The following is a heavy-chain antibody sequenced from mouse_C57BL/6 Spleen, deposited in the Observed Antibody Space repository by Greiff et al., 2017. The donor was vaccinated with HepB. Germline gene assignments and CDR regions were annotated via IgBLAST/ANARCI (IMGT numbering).Heavy chain of an antibody. V-gene: IGHV1-15*01. CDR3: AKDRAD. Sequence: QVQLQQPGAELVRPGASVTLSCKASGYTFTDYEMHWVKQIPVYGLEWIVAIDPETGDTAYIQKFKGKAILTADKSSSTAYMENRRLTSEDSAVYSCAKDRADWGQGTLVTVSS. CDR1: GYTFTDYE. CDR2: IDPETGDT. J-gene: IGHJ3*01.